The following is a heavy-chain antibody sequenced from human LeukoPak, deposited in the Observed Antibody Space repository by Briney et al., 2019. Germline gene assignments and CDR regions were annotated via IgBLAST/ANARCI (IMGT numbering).Heavy chain of an antibody. CDR3: AAQLIPAAMYAFDI. V-gene: IGHV1-58*01. CDR1: GFTFTSSA. Sequence: SVKVSCKASGFTFTSSAVQWVRQARGQRLEWIGWIVVGSGNTNYAQKFQERVTITRDMSTSTAYMELSSLRSEDTAVYYCAAQLIPAAMYAFDIWGQGTMVTVSS. CDR2: IVVGSGNT. J-gene: IGHJ3*02. D-gene: IGHD2-2*01.